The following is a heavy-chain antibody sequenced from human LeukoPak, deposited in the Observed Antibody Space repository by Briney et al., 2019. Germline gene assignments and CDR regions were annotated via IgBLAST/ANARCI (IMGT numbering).Heavy chain of an antibody. J-gene: IGHJ5*02. CDR2: IYYSGST. V-gene: IGHV4-30-4*01. Sequence: SETLSLTCTVSGVSISSGDYYWSWIRPPPGKGLEWIGYIYYSGSTYYNPSLKSRVTISVDTSKNQLSLKLSSVTAADTAVYYCARPYYYDSRIDPWGQGTLVTVSS. CDR1: GVSISSGDYY. CDR3: ARPYYYDSRIDP. D-gene: IGHD3-22*01.